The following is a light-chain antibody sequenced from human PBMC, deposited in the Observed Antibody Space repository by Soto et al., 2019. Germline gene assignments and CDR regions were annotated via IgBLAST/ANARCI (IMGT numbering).Light chain of an antibody. CDR1: SSDVGAYNY. CDR3: SSFAGGNIYV. CDR2: EVS. J-gene: IGLJ1*01. Sequence: QSVLTQPPSASGSPGQLVTISCTGTSSDVGAYNYVSWYQHHPGKVPKLMIYEVSKRPSGVPDRFSGSKSGNTASLTVSGLQAEDEADYYCSSFAGGNIYVFGTGTKVTVL. V-gene: IGLV2-8*01.